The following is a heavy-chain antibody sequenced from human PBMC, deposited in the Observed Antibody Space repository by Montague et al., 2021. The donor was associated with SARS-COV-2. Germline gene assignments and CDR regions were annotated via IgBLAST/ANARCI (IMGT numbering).Heavy chain of an antibody. CDR2: INHGGST. V-gene: IGHV4-34*01. J-gene: IGHJ4*02. D-gene: IGHD1-1*01. CDR3: ARGAPGY. Sequence: SETLSLTCTVYGGSFSDYHWTWIRQSPGEGLEWIGHINHGGSTKYNPSLKSRVTISIDTSKKQFSLTLTSVTAADTAVYYCARGAPGYWGQGTLVTVSS. CDR1: GGSFSDYH.